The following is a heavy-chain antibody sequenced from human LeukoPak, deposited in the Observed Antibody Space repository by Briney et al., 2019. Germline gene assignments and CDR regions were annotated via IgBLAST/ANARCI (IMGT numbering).Heavy chain of an antibody. CDR1: GFTFSSYE. V-gene: IGHV3-48*03. Sequence: PGGSLRLSCAASGFTFSSYEMNWVRQAPGKGLEWVSYMKGRFTISRDNAKNSLYLQMNSLRAEDTAVYYCAELGTTMIGGVWGKGTTVTISS. CDR3: AELGTTMIGGV. J-gene: IGHJ6*04. D-gene: IGHD3-10*02.